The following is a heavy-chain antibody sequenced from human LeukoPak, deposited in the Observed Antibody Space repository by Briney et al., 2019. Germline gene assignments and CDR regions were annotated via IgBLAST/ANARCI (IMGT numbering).Heavy chain of an antibody. CDR3: AKDGVPLVPAAEYFDY. CDR1: GFTFSSYS. J-gene: IGHJ4*02. V-gene: IGHV3-48*01. D-gene: IGHD2-2*01. Sequence: GGSLRLSCAASGFTFSSYSMNWVRQAPGKGLEWVSYISSSSSTIYYADSVKGRFTISRDNAKNSLYLQMNSLRAEDTAVYYCAKDGVPLVPAAEYFDYWGQGTLVTVSS. CDR2: ISSSSSTI.